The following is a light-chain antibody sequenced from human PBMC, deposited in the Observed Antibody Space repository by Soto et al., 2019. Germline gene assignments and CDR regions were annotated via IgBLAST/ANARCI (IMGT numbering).Light chain of an antibody. V-gene: IGLV1-40*01. CDR1: SSNIGAGYD. Sequence: QSVLTQPPSVSGAPGQRVTISCTGSSSNIGAGYDVHWYQQLPGTAPKLLIYGNSNRPSGVPDRFSGSKSGTSASLAITGLQAEDEADYYCQSYDSRLKFYYVFGTGTKVTVL. J-gene: IGLJ1*01. CDR3: QSYDSRLKFYYV. CDR2: GNS.